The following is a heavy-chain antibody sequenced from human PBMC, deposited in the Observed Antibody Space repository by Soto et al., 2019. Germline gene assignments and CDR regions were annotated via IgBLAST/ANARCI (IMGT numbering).Heavy chain of an antibody. CDR2: IIPILGIA. V-gene: IGHV1-69*08. J-gene: IGHJ5*02. D-gene: IGHD2-21*02. CDR3: ARDPDPRLLRWFDP. CDR1: GGTFSSYT. Sequence: QVQLVQSGAEVKKPGSSVKVSCKASGGTFSSYTISWVRQAPGQGLEWMGRIIPILGIANYAQKFQGRVTITADKSTSTADMELSSLRSEDTAVYYCARDPDPRLLRWFDPWGQGTLVTVSS.